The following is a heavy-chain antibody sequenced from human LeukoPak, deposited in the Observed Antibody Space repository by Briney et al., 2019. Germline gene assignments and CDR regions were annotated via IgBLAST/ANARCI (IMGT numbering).Heavy chain of an antibody. D-gene: IGHD6-19*01. CDR2: INPNSGGT. CDR3: ASHSSGWYEYYFDY. J-gene: IGHJ4*02. Sequence: ASVQVSCKASGYTFTGYYMHWVRQAPGHGLEWMGWINPNSGGTNYAQKFQGRVTMTRDTSISTAYMELSRLRSDDTAVYYCASHSSGWYEYYFDYWGQGTLVTVSS. V-gene: IGHV1-2*02. CDR1: GYTFTGYY.